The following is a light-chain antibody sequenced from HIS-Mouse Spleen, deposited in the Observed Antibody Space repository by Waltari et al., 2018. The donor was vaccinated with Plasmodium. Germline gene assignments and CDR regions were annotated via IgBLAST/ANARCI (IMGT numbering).Light chain of an antibody. Sequence: QSALTQPPSASGSPGQSVTISCTGTSSDVGGYNYVSWSQQHPGKAPKLMFYEVSKRAAGVPDRFSGSKSGNTASLTVSGLQAEDEADYYCSSYAGSNNLVFGGGTKLTVL. CDR2: EVS. J-gene: IGLJ2*01. V-gene: IGLV2-8*01. CDR3: SSYAGSNNLV. CDR1: SSDVGGYNY.